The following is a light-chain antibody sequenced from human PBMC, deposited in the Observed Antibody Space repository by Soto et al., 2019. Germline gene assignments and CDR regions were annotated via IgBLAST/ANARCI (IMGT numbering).Light chain of an antibody. CDR1: QSITKY. CDR3: QHTYSSPRT. V-gene: IGKV1-39*01. CDR2: GAA. Sequence: DIQMTQSPSSLSASVGDRVTITCRASQSITKYLNWYRQKPGKAPELLIYGAATLQSGVTSRFSGSGSGTEFTLTISSLQPEDFATYYCQHTYSSPRTFGQGTKVDIK. J-gene: IGKJ1*01.